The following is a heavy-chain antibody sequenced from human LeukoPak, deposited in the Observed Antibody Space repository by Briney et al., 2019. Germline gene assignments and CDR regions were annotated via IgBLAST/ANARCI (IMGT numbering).Heavy chain of an antibody. J-gene: IGHJ4*02. CDR3: ARGLRSSGYYYY. D-gene: IGHD3-22*01. CDR1: GGSISSYY. CDR2: IYNSGST. Sequence: ASETLSLTCTVSGGSISSYYWSWIRQPPGKGLGWIGYIYNSGSTNYNPSLKSRVSISVDTSNNQFSLKLSSVTAADTAVYYCARGLRSSGYYYYWGQGTLVTVSS. V-gene: IGHV4-59*01.